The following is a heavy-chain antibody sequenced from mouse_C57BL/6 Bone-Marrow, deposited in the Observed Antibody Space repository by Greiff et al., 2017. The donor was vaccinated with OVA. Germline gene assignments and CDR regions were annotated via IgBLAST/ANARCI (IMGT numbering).Heavy chain of an antibody. D-gene: IGHD1-1*01. CDR1: GYTFTDHY. J-gene: IGHJ2*01. CDR3: ARFHYYGSSFDY. V-gene: IGHV1-34*01. CDR2: IYPKNGGN. Sequence: EVQLQQSGPELVKPGASVKMSCKASGYTFTDHYMHWVKQSHGKSLEWIGYIYPKNGGNGYNPKFKGKATLTVDKTSSTAYMELRSLTSEDSAVYYCARFHYYGSSFDYWGQGTTLTVSS.